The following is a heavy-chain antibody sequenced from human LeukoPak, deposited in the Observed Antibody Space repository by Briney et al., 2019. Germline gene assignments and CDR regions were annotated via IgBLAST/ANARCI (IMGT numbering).Heavy chain of an antibody. V-gene: IGHV3-30*18. D-gene: IGHD3-10*01. CDR3: AKAFMDYYYGMDV. CDR1: GFTFSSYG. CDR2: ISYDGSNK. Sequence: GGSLRLSCAASGFTFSSYGMHWVRQAPGKGLEWVAVISYDGSNKYYADSVKGRFTISRDNSKNTLYLQMNSLRAEDTAVYYRAKAFMDYYYGMDVWGQGTTVTVSS. J-gene: IGHJ6*02.